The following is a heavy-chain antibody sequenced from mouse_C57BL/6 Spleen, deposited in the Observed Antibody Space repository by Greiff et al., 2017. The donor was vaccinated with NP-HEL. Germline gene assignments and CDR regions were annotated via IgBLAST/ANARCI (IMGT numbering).Heavy chain of an antibody. V-gene: IGHV5-17*01. D-gene: IGHD1-1*01. CDR2: ISSGSSTI. CDR3: ARLGSSYSYWYFDV. J-gene: IGHJ1*03. Sequence: EVMLVESGGGLVKPGGSLKLSCAASGFTFSDYGMHWVRQAPEKGLEWVAYISSGSSTIYYADTVKGRFTISRDNAKNTLFLPMTSLRSEDTAMYYCARLGSSYSYWYFDVWGTGTTVTVSS. CDR1: GFTFSDYG.